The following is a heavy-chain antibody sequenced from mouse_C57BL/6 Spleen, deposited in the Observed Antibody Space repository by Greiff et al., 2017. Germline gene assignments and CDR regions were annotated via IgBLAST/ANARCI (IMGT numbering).Heavy chain of an antibody. Sequence: VQLQQSGAELVKPGASVKISCKASGYTFTDYYINWVKQRPGQGLEWIGKIGPGSGSTYYNEKFKGKATLTADKSSSTAYMQLSSLTSEDSAVYFCARYGPYYYGSSYYAMDYWGQGTSVTVSS. J-gene: IGHJ4*01. CDR1: GYTFTDYY. D-gene: IGHD1-1*01. CDR3: ARYGPYYYGSSYYAMDY. V-gene: IGHV1-77*01. CDR2: IGPGSGST.